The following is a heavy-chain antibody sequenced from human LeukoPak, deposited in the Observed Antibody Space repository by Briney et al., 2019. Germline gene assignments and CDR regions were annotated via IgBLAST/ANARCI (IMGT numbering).Heavy chain of an antibody. CDR2: IKSDGNIT. Sequence: GGSLRLFCAASGFTFSSYSMNWVRQAPGKGLVWVSQIKSDGNITNYADSVKGRFTISRDNAKNTLFLQMNSLRAEDTAVYYCGRSGDFWSGSGVDYWGQGTLVTVSS. D-gene: IGHD3-3*01. CDR1: GFTFSSYS. J-gene: IGHJ4*02. CDR3: GRSGDFWSGSGVDY. V-gene: IGHV3-74*01.